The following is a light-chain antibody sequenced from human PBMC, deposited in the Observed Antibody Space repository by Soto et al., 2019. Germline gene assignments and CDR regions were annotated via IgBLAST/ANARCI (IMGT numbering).Light chain of an antibody. CDR2: GAN. CDR3: QQYNNWPQP. CDR1: QSVSSN. J-gene: IGKJ1*01. V-gene: IGKV3-15*01. Sequence: EIVLTQSPCTLSLSPGERATLSCRASQSVSSNYLAWYQQKPGQAPRLLIYGANTRATGIPARFSGSGSGTEFTLTISSLQSEDFAVYYCQQYNNWPQPFGQGTKVDIK.